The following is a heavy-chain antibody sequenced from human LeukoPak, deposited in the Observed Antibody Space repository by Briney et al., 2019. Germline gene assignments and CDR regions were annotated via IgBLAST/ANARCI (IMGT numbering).Heavy chain of an antibody. CDR2: IYPGDSDT. CDR1: GSPFTSYW. Sequence: GEPLHISCQASGSPFTSYWIGWVRQIPGKGLEWMGIIYPGDSDTRYSPSFQGQVTISADKYISTAYLQGSSQKASDTAMYYCARAHGYSSGWGNRFDYWGQGTLVTVSS. V-gene: IGHV5-51*01. CDR3: ARAHGYSSGWGNRFDY. D-gene: IGHD6-19*01. J-gene: IGHJ4*02.